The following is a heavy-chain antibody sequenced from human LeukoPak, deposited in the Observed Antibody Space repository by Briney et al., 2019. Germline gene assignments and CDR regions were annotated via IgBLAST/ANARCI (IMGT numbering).Heavy chain of an antibody. V-gene: IGHV1-2*02. J-gene: IGHJ4*02. CDR2: INPNSGGT. CDR3: ARDSGERGSGSYLIAY. CDR1: GYTFTSYG. D-gene: IGHD3-10*01. Sequence: ASVKVSCKASGYTFTSYGISWVRQAPGQGLEWMGWINPNSGGTNYAQKFQGRVTMNRDTSISKAYMELSRLRSDDTAVYYCARDSGERGSGSYLIAYWGQGTLVTVSS.